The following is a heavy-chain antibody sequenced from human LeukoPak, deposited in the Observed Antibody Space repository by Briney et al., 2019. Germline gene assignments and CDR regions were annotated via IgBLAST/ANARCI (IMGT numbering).Heavy chain of an antibody. CDR3: AKEFGGYKYDWFDP. V-gene: IGHV3-23*01. CDR1: GFTFSSYG. J-gene: IGHJ5*02. CDR2: ISGGGGRR. D-gene: IGHD3-22*01. Sequence: GGSLRLSCAAPGFTFSSYGMSWVRQAPGKGVGGVSAISGGGGRRYYADSVKGGFTISRENSKNTLYLQMNSLRAEDTAIYYCAKEFGGYKYDWFDPWGQGTLVTVSS.